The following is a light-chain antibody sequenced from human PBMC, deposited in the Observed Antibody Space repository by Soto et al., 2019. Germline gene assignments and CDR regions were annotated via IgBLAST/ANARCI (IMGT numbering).Light chain of an antibody. CDR3: QQASSFPLT. CDR2: GAS. Sequence: IQMTQSPSSVSASVGDSVTITCRASQVISSWLAWYQVKPGKAPKLLIYGASNRESGVPSRFSASESGTLFTLTINSLQPDEFATDDCQQASSFPLTFGVGTTVE. V-gene: IGKV1-12*01. CDR1: QVISSW. J-gene: IGKJ4*01.